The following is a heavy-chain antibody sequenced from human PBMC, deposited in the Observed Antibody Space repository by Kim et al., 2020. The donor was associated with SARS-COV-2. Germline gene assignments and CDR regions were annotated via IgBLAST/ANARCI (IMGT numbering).Heavy chain of an antibody. CDR3: ARDGEIQLWLSRAYYYGMDV. D-gene: IGHD5-18*01. V-gene: IGHV1-3*01. CDR2: INAGSGNT. Sequence: ASVKVSCKASGYTFTSYAMHWVRQAPGQRLEWMGWINAGSGNTKYSQKFQGRVTITRDTSASTAYMELSSLRSEDTAVYYCARDGEIQLWLSRAYYYGMDVWGQGTTVTVSS. J-gene: IGHJ6*02. CDR1: GYTFTSYA.